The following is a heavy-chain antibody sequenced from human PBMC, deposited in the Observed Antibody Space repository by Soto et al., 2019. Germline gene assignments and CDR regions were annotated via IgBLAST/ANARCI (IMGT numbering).Heavy chain of an antibody. J-gene: IGHJ4*02. Sequence: EVQLLESGGGLVQPGGSLRLSCEASGFTFSNYAIAWVRQAPGKGLEWVSGISGSGGTTYYADSVKGRFTISRDNSKDTLHLQMNSLRAEDTAVYYCAKTPRQWLVYFDYWGQGDLVTVSS. CDR2: ISGSGGTT. CDR3: AKTPRQWLVYFDY. V-gene: IGHV3-23*01. CDR1: GFTFSNYA. D-gene: IGHD6-19*01.